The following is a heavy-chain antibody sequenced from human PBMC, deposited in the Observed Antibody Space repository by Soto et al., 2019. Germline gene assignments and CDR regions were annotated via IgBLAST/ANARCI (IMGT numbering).Heavy chain of an antibody. D-gene: IGHD2-21*02. CDR3: ARVTAADYDI. Sequence: QVQFVQSGAEVKKPGASVKVSCKASEDTFTRNYIHWVRQAPGQGLEWMGIINPTVGSSSNAPQFQGRLTMNRDTSTSTVYMELSRLKYEDAAVYFCARVTAADYDIWGQGTVVTVSS. V-gene: IGHV1-46*03. CDR1: EDTFTRNY. CDR2: INPTVGSS. J-gene: IGHJ3*02.